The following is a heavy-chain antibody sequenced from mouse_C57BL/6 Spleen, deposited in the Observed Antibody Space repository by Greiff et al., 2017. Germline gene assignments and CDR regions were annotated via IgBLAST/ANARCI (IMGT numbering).Heavy chain of an antibody. CDR2: IRNKANGYTT. V-gene: IGHV7-3*01. Sequence: EVKLVESGGGLVQPGGSLSLSCAASGFTFTDYYMSWVRQPPGTALAWMGFIRNKANGYTTEYSASVKGRFTIARYNSQTILYLQMNALRAEDSATYYCARDTPFSSFFDYWGQGTTLTASS. D-gene: IGHD1-2*01. J-gene: IGHJ2*01. CDR1: GFTFTDYY. CDR3: ARDTPFSSFFDY.